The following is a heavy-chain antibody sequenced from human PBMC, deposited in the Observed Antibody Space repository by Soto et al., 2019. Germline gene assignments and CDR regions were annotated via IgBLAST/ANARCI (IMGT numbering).Heavy chain of an antibody. CDR2: IYYSGST. CDR3: ARDTIFGVVRLGLYYYGMDV. D-gene: IGHD3-3*01. Sequence: QVQLQESGPGLVKPSQTLSLTCTVSGGSISSGGYYWSWIRQHPGKGLEWIGYIYYSGSTYYNPSLKSRVTISVDTSKSQFSLKLSSVTAADTAVYYCARDTIFGVVRLGLYYYGMDVWGQGTTVTVSS. V-gene: IGHV4-31*03. CDR1: GGSISSGGYY. J-gene: IGHJ6*02.